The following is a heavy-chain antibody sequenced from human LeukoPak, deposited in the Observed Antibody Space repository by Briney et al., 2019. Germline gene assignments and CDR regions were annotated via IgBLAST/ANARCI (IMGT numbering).Heavy chain of an antibody. J-gene: IGHJ4*02. V-gene: IGHV3-21*01. CDR2: ISSSSSYI. CDR1: GFTFSSYS. CDR3: ATWGYSSGWSDY. D-gene: IGHD6-19*01. Sequence: GGSLRLSCTASGFTFSSYSMNWVRQAPGKGLEWVSSISSSSSYIYYADSVKGRFTISRDNAKNSLYLQMNSLRAEDTAVYYCATWGYSSGWSDYWGQGTLVTVSS.